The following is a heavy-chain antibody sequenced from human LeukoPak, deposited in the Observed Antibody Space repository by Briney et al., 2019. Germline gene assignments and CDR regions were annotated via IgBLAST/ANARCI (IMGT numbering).Heavy chain of an antibody. J-gene: IGHJ3*02. Sequence: GGSLRLSCAASGFSFGSYWMSWVRQAPGKGLEWVAFISAGGGRTDYADSVKGRLTISRDNSKDTLFLQMKSLRAEDTAIYYCTKKGAAGAFDIWGHGTMVTVSS. CDR1: GFSFGSYW. D-gene: IGHD6-25*01. CDR2: ISAGGGRT. CDR3: TKKGAAGAFDI. V-gene: IGHV3-23*01.